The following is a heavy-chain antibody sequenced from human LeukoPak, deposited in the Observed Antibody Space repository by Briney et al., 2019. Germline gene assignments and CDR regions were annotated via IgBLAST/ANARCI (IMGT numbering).Heavy chain of an antibody. V-gene: IGHV3-30*18. CDR1: GFTFSSYG. D-gene: IGHD3-10*01. Sequence: GRSLRLSCAASGFTFSSYGMHWVRQAPGKGLEGVAVISYDGSNKYYADSVKGRFTISRDNSKNTLYLQMNSLRAEDTAVYYCAKARGLWFGESYFDYWGQGTLVTVSS. J-gene: IGHJ4*02. CDR2: ISYDGSNK. CDR3: AKARGLWFGESYFDY.